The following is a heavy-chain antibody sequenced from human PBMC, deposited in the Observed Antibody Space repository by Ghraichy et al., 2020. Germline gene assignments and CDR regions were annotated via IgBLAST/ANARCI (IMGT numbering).Heavy chain of an antibody. CDR2: ISSSSSTI. J-gene: IGHJ4*02. D-gene: IGHD6-19*01. V-gene: IGHV3-48*02. CDR1: GFTFSSYS. Sequence: LSLTCAASGFTFSSYSMNWVRQAPGKGLEWVSYISSSSSTIYYADSVKGRFTISRDNAKNSLYLQMNSLRDEDTAVYYCARDLGLSTVAGPTFDYWGQGTLVTVSS. CDR3: ARDLGLSTVAGPTFDY.